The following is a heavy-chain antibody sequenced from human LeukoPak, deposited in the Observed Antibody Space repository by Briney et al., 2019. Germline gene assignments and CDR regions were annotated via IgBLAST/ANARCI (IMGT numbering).Heavy chain of an antibody. V-gene: IGHV3-21*01. CDR3: ARAEHGSGSYI. J-gene: IGHJ3*02. CDR2: ISSSSSYI. D-gene: IGHD3-10*01. CDR1: GFTFDNYG. Sequence: GGSLRLSCAASGFTFDNYGINWVRQAPGKGLEWVSSISSSSSYIYYADSVKGRFTISRDNAKNSLYLQMNSLRAEDTAVYYCARAEHGSGSYIWGQGTMVTVSS.